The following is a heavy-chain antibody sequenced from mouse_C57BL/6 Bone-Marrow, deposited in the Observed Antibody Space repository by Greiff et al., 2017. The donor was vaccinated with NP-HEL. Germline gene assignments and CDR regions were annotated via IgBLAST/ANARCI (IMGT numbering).Heavy chain of an antibody. CDR2: IRSKSNNYAT. J-gene: IGHJ3*01. V-gene: IGHV10-1*01. CDR1: GFSFNTYA. D-gene: IGHD1-1*01. CDR3: VRQNYGQWGFAY. Sequence: EVHLVESGGGLVQPKGSLKLSCAASGFSFNTYAMNWVRQAPGKGLEWVARIRSKSNNYATYYADSVKDRFTISRDDSESMLYLQMNNLKTEDTAMYYCVRQNYGQWGFAYWGQGTLVTVSA.